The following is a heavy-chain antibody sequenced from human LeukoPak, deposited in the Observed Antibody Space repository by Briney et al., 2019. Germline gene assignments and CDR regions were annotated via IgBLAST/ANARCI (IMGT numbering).Heavy chain of an antibody. J-gene: IGHJ6*02. CDR1: GFTFSSYS. CDR3: ARGAPVPYYYYGMDV. V-gene: IGHV3-48*02. D-gene: IGHD4/OR15-4a*01. CDR2: ISSSSSTI. Sequence: GGSLRLSCAASGFTFSSYSMNWVRQAPGKGLEWVSYISSSSSTIYYADSVKGRFTISRDNAKNSLYLQMNSLRDEDTAVYYCARGAPVPYYYYGMDVWGQRTTVTVSS.